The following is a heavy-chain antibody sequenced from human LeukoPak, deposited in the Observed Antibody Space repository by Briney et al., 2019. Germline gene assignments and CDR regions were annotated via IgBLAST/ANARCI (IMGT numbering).Heavy chain of an antibody. J-gene: IGHJ4*02. CDR1: GGSISSSSYY. D-gene: IGHD6-6*01. Sequence: SETLSLTCTVSGGSISSSSYYWGWIRQPPGKGLEWIGSIYYSGSTYYNPSLKSRVTISVDTSKNQFSLKLSSVTAADTAVYYCARGPSWSSSSPIWGQGTLVTVSS. CDR3: ARGPSWSSSSPI. V-gene: IGHV4-39*07. CDR2: IYYSGST.